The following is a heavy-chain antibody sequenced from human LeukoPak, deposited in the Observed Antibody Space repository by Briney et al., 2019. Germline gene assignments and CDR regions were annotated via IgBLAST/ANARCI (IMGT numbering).Heavy chain of an antibody. Sequence: PGESLKISCKGSGYIFTNYWIGWVRQMPGKGLEWMGIIYPGDSDTTYSPSFQGQVTISADKSIATAYLQWSSLKASDTAMYYCARQGGRQLVYFDYWGQGTLVTVSS. CDR2: IYPGDSDT. D-gene: IGHD6-13*01. V-gene: IGHV5-51*01. CDR3: ARQGGRQLVYFDY. CDR1: GYIFTNYW. J-gene: IGHJ4*02.